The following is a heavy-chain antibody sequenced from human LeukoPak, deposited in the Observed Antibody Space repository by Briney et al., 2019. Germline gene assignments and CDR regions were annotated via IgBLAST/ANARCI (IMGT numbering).Heavy chain of an antibody. J-gene: IGHJ4*02. D-gene: IGHD3-9*01. CDR1: GGSISSGSYY. Sequence: SETLSLTCTVSGGSISSGSYYWSWIRQPAGKGLEWIGRIYTSGSTNYNPSLKSRVTISVDTSKNQFSLKLSSVTAADTAVYYCARGDYDILTGYCLGYWGQGTLVTVSS. CDR3: ARGDYDILTGYCLGY. V-gene: IGHV4-61*02. CDR2: IYTSGST.